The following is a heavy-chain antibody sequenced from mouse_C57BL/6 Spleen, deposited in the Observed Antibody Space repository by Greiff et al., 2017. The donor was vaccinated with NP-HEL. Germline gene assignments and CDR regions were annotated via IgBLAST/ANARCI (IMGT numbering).Heavy chain of an antibody. V-gene: IGHV5-17*01. J-gene: IGHJ2*01. Sequence: DVKLVESGGGLVKPGGSLKLSCAASGFTFSDYGMHWVRQAPEKGLEWVAYISSGSSTIYYADTVKGRFTISRDNAKNTLFLQMTSLRSEDTAMYYCARGFYDGYYPYYFDYWGQGTTLTVSS. CDR2: ISSGSSTI. CDR1: GFTFSDYG. CDR3: ARGFYDGYYPYYFDY. D-gene: IGHD2-3*01.